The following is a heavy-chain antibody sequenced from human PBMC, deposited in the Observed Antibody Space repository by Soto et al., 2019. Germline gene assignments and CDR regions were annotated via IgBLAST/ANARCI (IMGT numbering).Heavy chain of an antibody. CDR1: GYRFTSYS. CDR2: INTGTGDT. J-gene: IGHJ1*01. Sequence: QVQLVQSGTEVKKPGASVKVSCKATGYRFTSYSLHWVRQAPGQRPEWMGWINTGTGDTRYSPMFQGRVTVSRDTSATTAYLELRRLTSQDTAVYYCARDASGRFIHWGQGTLVTVSS. D-gene: IGHD6-19*01. CDR3: ARDASGRFIH. V-gene: IGHV1-3*04.